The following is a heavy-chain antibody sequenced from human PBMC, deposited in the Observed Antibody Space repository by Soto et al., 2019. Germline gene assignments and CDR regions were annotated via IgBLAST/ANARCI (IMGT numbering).Heavy chain of an antibody. V-gene: IGHV3-21*01. Sequence: GGSLRLSCAASGFTFSSYSMNWVRQAPGKGLEWVSSISSSSSYIYYADSGKGRFTISRDNAKNSLYLQMNSLRAEDTAVYYCARDRTMTTVTTEPLYYYYYYMDVWGKGTTVTVSS. J-gene: IGHJ6*03. D-gene: IGHD4-17*01. CDR3: ARDRTMTTVTTEPLYYYYYYMDV. CDR1: GFTFSSYS. CDR2: ISSSSSYI.